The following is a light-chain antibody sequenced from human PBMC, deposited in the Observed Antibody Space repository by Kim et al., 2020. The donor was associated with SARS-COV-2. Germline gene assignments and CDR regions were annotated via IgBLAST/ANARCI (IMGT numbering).Light chain of an antibody. J-gene: IGKJ3*01. CDR2: AAS. CDR1: DTVVTY. V-gene: IGKV1-39*01. CDR3: QQTYRLSS. Sequence: IQVIQSPSSLSASVGDRVTITCRASDTVVTYLNWYQQKPGKAPKLLIYAASKLQTGVPSRFSGSGYGTHFTPTINNLQPDDFATYYCQQTYRLSSFGAGTKVDIK.